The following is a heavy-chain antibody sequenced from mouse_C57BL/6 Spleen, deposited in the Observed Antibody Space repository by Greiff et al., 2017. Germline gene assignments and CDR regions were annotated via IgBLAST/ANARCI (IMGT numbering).Heavy chain of an antibody. J-gene: IGHJ2*01. D-gene: IGHD1-1*01. V-gene: IGHV1-54*01. Sequence: QVQLQQSGAELVRPGTSVKVSCKASGYAFTNYLIEWVKQRPGQGLEWIGVINPGSGGTNNNEKFKGKATLTADKSSSTAYMQLSSLTSEDSAVYFCARSNYYGSKYYCDYWGQGTTLTVSS. CDR2: INPGSGGT. CDR1: GYAFTNYL. CDR3: ARSNYYGSKYYCDY.